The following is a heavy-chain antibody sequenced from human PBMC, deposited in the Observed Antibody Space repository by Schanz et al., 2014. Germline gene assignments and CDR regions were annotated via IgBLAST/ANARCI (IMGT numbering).Heavy chain of an antibody. Sequence: QVQLVQSGAEVKKPGASVKVSCKASGYTFTGYHMHWVRQAPGQGLEWMGRIIPNLGSANYAQKFQGRVTITADKSTSTVYMELSSLRSEDTAIYYCARGNTIFGVVILGWLDPWGQGTLVTVSS. V-gene: IGHV1-69*09. D-gene: IGHD3-3*01. CDR3: ARGNTIFGVVILGWLDP. J-gene: IGHJ5*02. CDR2: IIPNLGSA. CDR1: GYTFTGYH.